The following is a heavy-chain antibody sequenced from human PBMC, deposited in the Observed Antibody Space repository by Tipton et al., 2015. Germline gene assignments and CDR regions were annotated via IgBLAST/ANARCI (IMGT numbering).Heavy chain of an antibody. V-gene: IGHV3-23*01. Sequence: SLRLSCTASGFTFNDYAMNWVRQAPGKGLDWVSTISGSGTPYYADSVKGRFTVSRDNSKNIQYLQMNSLRVEDTAVYYCARSPQDPAVDYWGQGALVTVSS. CDR1: GFTFNDYA. CDR3: ARSPQDPAVDY. CDR2: ISGSGTP. J-gene: IGHJ4*02.